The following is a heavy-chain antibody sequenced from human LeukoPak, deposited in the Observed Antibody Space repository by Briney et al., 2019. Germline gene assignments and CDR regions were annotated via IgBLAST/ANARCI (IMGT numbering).Heavy chain of an antibody. CDR1: GGTFSSYA. D-gene: IGHD6-25*01. CDR3: ARDGSRYFDY. CDR2: IIPILGIA. Sequence: ASVKVSCKASGGTFSSYAISWVRQAPGQGLEWMGRIIPILGIANYAQKFQGRVTITADKSTSTAYMELSSLRSDDTAVYYCARDGSRYFDYWGQGTLVTVSS. J-gene: IGHJ4*02. V-gene: IGHV1-69*04.